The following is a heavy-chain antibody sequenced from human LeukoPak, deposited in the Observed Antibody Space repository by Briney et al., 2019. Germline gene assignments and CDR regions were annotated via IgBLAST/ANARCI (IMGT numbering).Heavy chain of an antibody. CDR1: GFTFSGSA. Sequence: GGSLRLSCAASGFTFSGSAMHWVRQAPGKGLVWVSRIKTDGSSTSYADSVKGRFTISRDNAKNTLYLQMNSLRAEDTAVYYCARAITMVRGVIISDYYYMDVWGKGTTVTISS. V-gene: IGHV3-74*01. J-gene: IGHJ6*03. CDR3: ARAITMVRGVIISDYYYMDV. D-gene: IGHD3-10*01. CDR2: IKTDGSST.